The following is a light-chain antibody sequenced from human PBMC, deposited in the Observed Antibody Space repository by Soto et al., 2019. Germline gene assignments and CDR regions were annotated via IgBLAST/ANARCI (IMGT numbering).Light chain of an antibody. CDR1: QNLLHSNGYNY. CDR2: WGS. J-gene: IGKJ4*01. Sequence: DIVMTQSPLSLPVTPGEPASISCRSSQNLLHSNGYNYLDWYLQKPGQSPQLLIFWGSNRASGVPDRFSGSGSDTDFTPKISRVEAEDVGVYYCMQSLQTPLTFGGGTKVESK. V-gene: IGKV2-28*01. CDR3: MQSLQTPLT.